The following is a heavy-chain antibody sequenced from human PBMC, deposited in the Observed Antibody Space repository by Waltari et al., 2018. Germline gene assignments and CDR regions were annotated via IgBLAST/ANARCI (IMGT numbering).Heavy chain of an antibody. Sequence: EVQLVQSGAAVKKPGESLKISCKGSGYSFTTYWIGWLRQMPGKGLEWMGFVYAGDSDTRYSPSFKGQVIISVDKSISTAYLQWSNLKASDTAMYFCAREKGFSSGNFDYWGQGTLVTVSS. CDR3: AREKGFSSGNFDY. D-gene: IGHD6-25*01. CDR2: VYAGDSDT. CDR1: GYSFTTYW. J-gene: IGHJ4*02. V-gene: IGHV5-51*01.